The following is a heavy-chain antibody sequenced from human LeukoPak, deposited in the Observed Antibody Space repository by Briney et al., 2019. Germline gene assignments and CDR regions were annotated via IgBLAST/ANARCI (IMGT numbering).Heavy chain of an antibody. CDR1: GFTFSSYA. J-gene: IGHJ3*02. V-gene: IGHV3-23*01. CDR3: ARVVLRVHRMSNDAFDI. CDR2: ISGSGGST. Sequence: GGSLRLSCAASGFTFSSYATSWVRQAPGKGLEWVSAISGSGGSTYYADSVKGRFTISRDNAKNSLYLQMNSLRAEDTAVYYCARVVLRVHRMSNDAFDIWGQGTMVTVSS. D-gene: IGHD2-15*01.